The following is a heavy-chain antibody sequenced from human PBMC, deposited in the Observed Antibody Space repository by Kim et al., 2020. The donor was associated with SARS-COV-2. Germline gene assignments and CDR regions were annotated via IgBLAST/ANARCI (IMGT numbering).Heavy chain of an antibody. J-gene: IGHJ6*03. CDR3: ARHARLECSSTSCAWAYYYYYYMDV. CDR1: GGSISSYY. CDR2: IYYSGST. Sequence: SETLSLTCTVSGGSISSYYWSWIRQPPGKGLEWIGYIYYSGSTNYNPSLKSRVTISEDTSKNQFSLKLSSVTAADTAVYYCARHARLECSSTSCAWAYYYYYYMDVWGKGTTVTVSS. V-gene: IGHV4-59*08. D-gene: IGHD2-2*01.